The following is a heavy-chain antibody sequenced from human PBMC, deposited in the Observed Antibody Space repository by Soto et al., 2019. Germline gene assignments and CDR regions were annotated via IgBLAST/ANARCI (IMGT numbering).Heavy chain of an antibody. CDR1: GFTFSSYA. Sequence: PGGSLRLSCAASGFTFSSYAMSWVRQAPGKGLEWVSAISGSGGSTYYADSVKGRFTISRDNSKNTLHLQMNSLRAEDTAVYYCAKVGAVAGADYYYGMDVWGQGTTVTVSS. CDR2: ISGSGGST. D-gene: IGHD6-19*01. V-gene: IGHV3-23*01. CDR3: AKVGAVAGADYYYGMDV. J-gene: IGHJ6*02.